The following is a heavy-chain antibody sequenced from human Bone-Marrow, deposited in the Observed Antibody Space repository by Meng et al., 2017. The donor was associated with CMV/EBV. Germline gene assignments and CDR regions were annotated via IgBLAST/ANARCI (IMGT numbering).Heavy chain of an antibody. V-gene: IGHV3-53*01. D-gene: IGHD5-18*01. CDR2: IYSGGST. Sequence: GESLKISCAASGFTVSSNYMSWVRQAPGKGLEWVSVIYSGGSTYYADSVKGRFTISRDNAKNSLYLQMNSLRAEDTAVYYCARATSMGYSYGFDAFDIWGQGTMVTVSS. CDR3: ARATSMGYSYGFDAFDI. CDR1: GFTVSSNY. J-gene: IGHJ3*02.